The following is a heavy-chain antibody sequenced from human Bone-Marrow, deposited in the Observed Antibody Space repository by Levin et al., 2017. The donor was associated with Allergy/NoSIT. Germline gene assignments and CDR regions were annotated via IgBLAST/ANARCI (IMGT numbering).Heavy chain of an antibody. CDR2: IKKDGSGK. Sequence: PGGSLRLSCAASGFIFSDYWMSWVRQAPGKGLEWVATIKKDGSGKFYVDSVKGRFTISRDNAEHSMYLQMNSLRVEETAVYYCARDPGDYWGQGTLVTVSS. CDR3: ARDPGDY. J-gene: IGHJ4*02. V-gene: IGHV3-7*01. CDR1: GFIFSDYW.